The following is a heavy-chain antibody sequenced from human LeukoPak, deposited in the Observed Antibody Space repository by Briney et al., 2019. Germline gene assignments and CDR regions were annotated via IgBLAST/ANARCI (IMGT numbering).Heavy chain of an antibody. CDR3: ARDSSEGSYYYYMDV. CDR2: IYYSGST. J-gene: IGHJ6*03. Sequence: SETLSLTCAVSGGSIRSLTWWSWVRQPPGKGLEWIGYIYYSGSTNYNPSLKSRVTISVDTSKNQFSLKLSSVTAADTAVYYCARDSSEGSYYYYMDVWGKGTTVTVSS. CDR1: GGSIRSLTW. V-gene: IGHV4-4*02. D-gene: IGHD3-22*01.